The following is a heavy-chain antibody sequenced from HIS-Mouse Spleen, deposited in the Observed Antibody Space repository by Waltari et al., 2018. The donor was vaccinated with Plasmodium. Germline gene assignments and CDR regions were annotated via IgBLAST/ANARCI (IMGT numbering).Heavy chain of an antibody. D-gene: IGHD6-13*01. CDR2: ISYSGST. J-gene: IGHJ3*02. V-gene: IGHV4-59*01. Sequence: QLQLQESGPGLVKPSETLSLTCTVSGGSISSYYWTWIRQPPGKGLEWDGYISYSGSTNYNPSLKSRVTISVDTSKNQFSRKLSSVTAADTAVYYCARDGYSSSWYPFDIWGQGTMVTVSS. CDR3: ARDGYSSSWYPFDI. CDR1: GGSISSYY.